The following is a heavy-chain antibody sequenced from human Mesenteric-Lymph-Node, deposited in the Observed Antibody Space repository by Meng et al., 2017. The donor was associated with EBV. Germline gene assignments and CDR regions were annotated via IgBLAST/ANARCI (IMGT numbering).Heavy chain of an antibody. Sequence: QVQRVQSGAEVKKPGASVKVSCKASGYTFTSYAMHWVRQAPGQRLEWMGWINAGNGNTKYTQKFQGRVTITRDTSASTAYMELSSLRSEDTAVYYCARDYCGGDCYPEYWGQGTLVTVSS. CDR2: INAGNGNT. V-gene: IGHV1-3*01. D-gene: IGHD2-21*02. J-gene: IGHJ4*02. CDR3: ARDYCGGDCYPEY. CDR1: GYTFTSYA.